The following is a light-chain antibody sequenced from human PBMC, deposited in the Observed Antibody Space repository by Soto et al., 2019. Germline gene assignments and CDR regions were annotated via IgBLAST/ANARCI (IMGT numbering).Light chain of an antibody. CDR2: AAS. V-gene: IGKV3-15*01. CDR3: QQYNNWPPKT. Sequence: EIVMTQSPATLSVSPGERATLSCRASQSVSSNLAWYQQKPGQAPRLLIYAASTRATGIPARFSGSGSVTEFTLTISSLQSEDFAVYYCQQYNNWPPKTFGPGTKVDIK. J-gene: IGKJ3*01. CDR1: QSVSSN.